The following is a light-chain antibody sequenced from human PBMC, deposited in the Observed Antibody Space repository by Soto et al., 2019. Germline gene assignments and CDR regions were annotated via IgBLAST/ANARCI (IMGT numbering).Light chain of an antibody. CDR3: SSYAGSSNV. CDR1: SSDVGGYNY. J-gene: IGLJ1*01. V-gene: IGLV2-8*01. Sequence: QSVLTQPPSASGSPGQSVAISCTGTSSDVGGYNYVSWYQQHPGKAPKLMIYEVNKRPPGVSDRFSGSKSGNTASLTVSGLQAEDEADYYCSSYAGSSNVFGTGTKLTVL. CDR2: EVN.